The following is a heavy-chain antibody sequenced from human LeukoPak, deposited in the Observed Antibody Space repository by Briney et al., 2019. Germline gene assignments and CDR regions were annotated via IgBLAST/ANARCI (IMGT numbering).Heavy chain of an antibody. CDR3: ARQLYCSGGSCYRLIWFDP. D-gene: IGHD2-15*01. Sequence: SETLSLTCTVSGGSISSSSYYWGWIRQPPGKGLEWIGSIYYSGSTYSNPSLNSLVTISVDTSKNHFSLKLSSVTAADTAVYYCARQLYCSGGSCYRLIWFDPWGQGTLVTVPS. J-gene: IGHJ5*02. V-gene: IGHV4-39*01. CDR2: IYYSGST. CDR1: GGSISSSSYY.